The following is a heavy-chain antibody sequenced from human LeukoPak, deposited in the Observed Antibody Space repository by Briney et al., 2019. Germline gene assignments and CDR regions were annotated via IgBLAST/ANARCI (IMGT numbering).Heavy chain of an antibody. CDR3: AKDRLNYYGSGSYYMDV. CDR2: IYTSGST. Sequence: PSETLSLTCTVSGGSISSYYWSWIRQPAGKGLEWIGRIYTSGSTNYNPSLKSRATMSVDTSKNQFSLKLSSVTAADTAVYYCAKDRLNYYGSGSYYMDVWGKGTTVTISS. D-gene: IGHD3-10*01. CDR1: GGSISSYY. J-gene: IGHJ6*03. V-gene: IGHV4-4*07.